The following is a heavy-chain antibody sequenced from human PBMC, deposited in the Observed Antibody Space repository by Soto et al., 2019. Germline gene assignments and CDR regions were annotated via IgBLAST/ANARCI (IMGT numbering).Heavy chain of an antibody. CDR3: AREVITIFGVVISFDY. D-gene: IGHD3-3*01. CDR1: GYTFTSYA. V-gene: IGHV1-3*01. CDR2: INAGNGNT. Sequence: RASVKVSCKASGYTFTSYAMHWVRQAPGQRLEWMGWINAGNGNTKYSQKFQGRVTITRDTSASTAYMELSSLRSEDTAVYYCAREVITIFGVVISFDYWGQGTLVTVSS. J-gene: IGHJ4*02.